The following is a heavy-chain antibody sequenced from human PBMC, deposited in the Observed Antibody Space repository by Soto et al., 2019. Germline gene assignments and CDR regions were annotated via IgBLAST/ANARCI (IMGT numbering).Heavy chain of an antibody. Sequence: QVQLVESGGGLVEPGGSLRLSCATSGFTFSDHYMSWIRQAPGKGLAWVAYISGSGFTIYNADSVKGRFTISRDNAKNSVYLQMDSLRAEDTAVYYCARRDSSGFYRYFDSWGQGTLVTVSS. V-gene: IGHV3-11*01. J-gene: IGHJ4*02. D-gene: IGHD3-22*01. CDR1: GFTFSDHY. CDR2: ISGSGFTI. CDR3: ARRDSSGFYRYFDS.